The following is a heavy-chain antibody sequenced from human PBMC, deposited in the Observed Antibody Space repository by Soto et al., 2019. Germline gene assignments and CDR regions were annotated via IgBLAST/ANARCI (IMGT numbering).Heavy chain of an antibody. J-gene: IGHJ4*02. CDR1: GYTLTELS. Sequence: ASVKVSCKVSGYTLTELSMHWVRQAPGKGLEWMGGFDPEDGETIYAQKFQGRVTMTEDTSTDTAYMELSSLRSEDTAVYYCATVFSDNTIVGVFGPRPWAFDYWGQGSLVTVSS. V-gene: IGHV1-24*01. CDR3: ATVFSDNTIVGVFGPRPWAFDY. D-gene: IGHD1-26*01. CDR2: FDPEDGET.